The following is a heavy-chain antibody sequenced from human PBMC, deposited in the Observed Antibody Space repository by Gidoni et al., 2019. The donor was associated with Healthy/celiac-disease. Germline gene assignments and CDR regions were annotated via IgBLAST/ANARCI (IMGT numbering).Heavy chain of an antibody. CDR3: ASGTSGGRRPFDY. CDR2: INHSGST. J-gene: IGHJ4*02. V-gene: IGHV4-34*01. CDR1: GGSFSGYY. Sequence: QVQLQQWGAGLLKPSETLSLTCAVYGGSFSGYYWSWIRQPPGKGLEWIGEINHSGSTNYNPSLKSRVTISVDTSKNQFSRKLSSVTAADTAVYYCASGTSGGRRPFDYWGQGTLVTVSS. D-gene: IGHD2-15*01.